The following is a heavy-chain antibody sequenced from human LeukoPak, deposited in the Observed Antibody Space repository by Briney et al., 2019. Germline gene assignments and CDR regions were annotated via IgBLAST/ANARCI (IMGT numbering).Heavy chain of an antibody. J-gene: IGHJ4*02. CDR1: GSPFSTYG. Sequence: GGSLRLSCAPSGSPFSTYGMHWVRKPPGRGLDWVAFIRYDGSNKYYADSVKGRFTISRDNSKNTLYLQMNSLRAEDTAVYYCAKAGSGSYRWYYFDYWGQGTLVTVSS. V-gene: IGHV3-30*02. CDR3: AKAGSGSYRWYYFDY. CDR2: IRYDGSNK. D-gene: IGHD1-26*01.